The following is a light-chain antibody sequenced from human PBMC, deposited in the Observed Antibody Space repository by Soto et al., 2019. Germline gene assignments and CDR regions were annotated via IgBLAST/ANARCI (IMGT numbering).Light chain of an antibody. CDR2: GAS. CDR1: QTVSSSY. Sequence: ELVLTQSPGTLSLSPGERATLSCRASQTVSSSYLAWYQQKPGQAPRLLIYGASSRATGIPDRFSGSGSGTDFILTISRLEPEDFAVYYCQQYDSSPPTFGQGTKVDIK. CDR3: QQYDSSPPT. V-gene: IGKV3-20*01. J-gene: IGKJ1*01.